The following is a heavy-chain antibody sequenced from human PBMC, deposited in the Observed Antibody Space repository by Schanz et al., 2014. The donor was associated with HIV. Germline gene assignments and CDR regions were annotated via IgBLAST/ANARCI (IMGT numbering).Heavy chain of an antibody. CDR2: INTSGGGT. V-gene: IGHV1-46*01. CDR3: ARERMATGGFDV. Sequence: QLVQSGAEVKKPGASVRVSCKASGYSFTSSFIHWVRQAPGQGLEWIAVINTSGGGTSDALQGRVAVTRDTSTSTVYMDLRNLRFEDSAVYYCARERMATGGFDVWGQGTTVTVSS. CDR1: GYSFTSSF. J-gene: IGHJ6*02. D-gene: IGHD2-15*01.